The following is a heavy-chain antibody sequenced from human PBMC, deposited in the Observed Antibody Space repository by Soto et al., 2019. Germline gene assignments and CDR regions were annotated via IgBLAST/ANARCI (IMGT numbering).Heavy chain of an antibody. CDR3: ARDQGGWSEGVY. D-gene: IGHD6-19*01. J-gene: IGHJ4*02. V-gene: IGHV3-21*01. CDR1: GFTFSSYS. CDR2: ISSSSSYI. Sequence: EVQLVESGGGLVKPGGSLRLSCAASGFTFSSYSMNWVRQAPGKGLEWVSSISSSSSYIYYADSVKGRFTISRDNAKNSLYLQMNSLRAEDTAVYYCARDQGGWSEGVYWGQGTLVTVSS.